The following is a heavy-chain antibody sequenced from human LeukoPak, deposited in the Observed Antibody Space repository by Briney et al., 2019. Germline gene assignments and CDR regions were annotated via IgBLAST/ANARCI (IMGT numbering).Heavy chain of an antibody. CDR2: INHSGST. V-gene: IGHV4-34*01. Sequence: SETLSLTCAVYGGSFSGYYWSWIRQPPGKGLEWLGEINHSGSTNYNPSLKSRVTISVDTSKNQFSLKLSSVTAADTAVYYCARWPNWGWNYYYYGMDVWGQGTTVTVSS. D-gene: IGHD7-27*01. CDR1: GGSFSGYY. CDR3: ARWPNWGWNYYYYGMDV. J-gene: IGHJ6*02.